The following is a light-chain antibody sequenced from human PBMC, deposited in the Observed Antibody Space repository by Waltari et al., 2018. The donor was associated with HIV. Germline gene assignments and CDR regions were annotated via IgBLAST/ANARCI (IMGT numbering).Light chain of an antibody. J-gene: IGKJ4*01. CDR1: QDIGTH. CDR2: AAS. Sequence: DIQMTQFPSSLSASVGDRVTITCHASQDIGTHLNWYQQKPGKAPKLLIYAASNSETGAPSRFSGSGSGTDFALSISSLQPEDLASYYCQQFDDVPLTFAGGTKVEIK. V-gene: IGKV1-33*01. CDR3: QQFDDVPLT.